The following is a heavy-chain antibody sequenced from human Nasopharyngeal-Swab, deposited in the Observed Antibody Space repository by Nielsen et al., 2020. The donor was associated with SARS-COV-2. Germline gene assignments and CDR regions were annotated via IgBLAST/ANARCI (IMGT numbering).Heavy chain of an antibody. Sequence: SETLSLTCTVSGGSISSGSYYWSWIRQPAGKGLEWIGRIYTSGSTNYNPSLKSRVTISVDTSKNQFSLKLSSVTAADTAVYYCARDLRDYDSRGRYYYGMDVWGQGTTVTVSS. J-gene: IGHJ6*02. D-gene: IGHD3-3*01. V-gene: IGHV4-61*02. CDR2: IYTSGST. CDR3: ARDLRDYDSRGRYYYGMDV. CDR1: GGSISSGSYY.